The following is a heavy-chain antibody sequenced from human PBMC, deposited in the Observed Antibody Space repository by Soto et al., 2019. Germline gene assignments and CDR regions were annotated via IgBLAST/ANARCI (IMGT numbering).Heavy chain of an antibody. J-gene: IGHJ3*01. CDR3: AKDPNGDHLGAFEA. CDR1: RLTFSNFA. V-gene: IGHV3-23*01. Sequence: EVQFLESGGGLVQPGGSLRLSCTASRLTFSNFAVTWVRQAPGKGLEWVSSISGNGGGTHYADSLKGRFTISRDNSKNTVYLQMNSLGAEDTAVYPCAKDPNGDHLGAFEAWGQGTLVTVSS. D-gene: IGHD4-17*01. CDR2: ISGNGGGT.